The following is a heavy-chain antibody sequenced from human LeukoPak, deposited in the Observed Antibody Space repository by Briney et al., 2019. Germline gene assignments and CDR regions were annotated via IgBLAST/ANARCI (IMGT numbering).Heavy chain of an antibody. CDR3: ARDGRPLDY. CDR1: GFTFSSYW. Sequence: GGSLRLSCAASGFTFSSYWMTWVRQAPGKGLEWVANIKQDVGEKYYVNSVKGRFTISRDNAKNSLYLEMNSLRVEDTAIYYCARDGRPLDYWGLGTLVTVSS. J-gene: IGHJ4*02. V-gene: IGHV3-7*01. CDR2: IKQDVGEK. D-gene: IGHD3/OR15-3a*01.